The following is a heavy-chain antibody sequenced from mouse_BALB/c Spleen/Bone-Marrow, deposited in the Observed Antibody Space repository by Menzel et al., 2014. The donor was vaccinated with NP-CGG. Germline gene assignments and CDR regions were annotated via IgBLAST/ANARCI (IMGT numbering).Heavy chain of an antibody. CDR1: GFDFSRYW. V-gene: IGHV4-1*02. Sequence: EVQGVESGGGLVQPGGSLKLSCAASGFDFSRYWMSWVRPAPGKGLEWIGEINPDSSTINYTPSLKDKFIISKDNARNTLYLQMSKVRSEDTALYYCARLYYYGLQDYWGQGTTFTVSS. J-gene: IGHJ2*01. CDR2: INPDSSTI. CDR3: ARLYYYGLQDY. D-gene: IGHD1-1*01.